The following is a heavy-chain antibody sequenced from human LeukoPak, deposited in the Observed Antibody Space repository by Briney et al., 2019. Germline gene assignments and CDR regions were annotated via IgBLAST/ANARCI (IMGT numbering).Heavy chain of an antibody. J-gene: IGHJ6*02. V-gene: IGHV3-7*05. D-gene: IGHD6-13*01. Sequence: GGSLRLSCSASGFTFSSYWMSWVRQTPEKGLEWVANIKQDGSEKVYVDSVKGRFTISRDNAKSSLYLQMSGLRAEDTAVYDCARDPYSSSWSYGMDVWGQGTTVTVSS. CDR1: GFTFSSYW. CDR2: IKQDGSEK. CDR3: ARDPYSSSWSYGMDV.